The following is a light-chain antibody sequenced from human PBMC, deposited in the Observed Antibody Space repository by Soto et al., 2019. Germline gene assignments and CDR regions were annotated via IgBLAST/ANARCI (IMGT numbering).Light chain of an antibody. J-gene: IGKJ5*01. V-gene: IGKV1-33*01. CDR2: DAS. CDR1: QDISNY. CDR3: QQSDSLPIT. Sequence: DNQMTQSPSSLSASVGDRVTITCRASQDISNYLNWYQQRPGKAPKLLIYDASNLERGVPSRFSGTRSGTHFTFAITSLQPEDVPTYYCQQSDSLPITFGQGTRLQI.